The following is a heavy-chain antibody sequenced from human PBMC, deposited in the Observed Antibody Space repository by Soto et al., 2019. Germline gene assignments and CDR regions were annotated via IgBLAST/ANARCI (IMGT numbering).Heavy chain of an antibody. D-gene: IGHD2-15*01. J-gene: IGHJ4*02. CDR3: AKPPGFNNVVPAYFDY. V-gene: IGHV3-23*04. CDR1: GFTFSAYA. Sequence: EVQLVDSGGGLVQPGESLSLSCAGSGFTFSAYAMSWVRQAPGKGLEWVSSISASAITTYNTDSVRGRFTISRDNSRNTVYLQMNSLRAEDTAVYFCAKPPGFNNVVPAYFDYWGGGTRVTVSS. CDR2: ISASAITT.